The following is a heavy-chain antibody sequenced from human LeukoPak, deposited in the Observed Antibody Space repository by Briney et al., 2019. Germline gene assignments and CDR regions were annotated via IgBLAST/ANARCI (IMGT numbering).Heavy chain of an antibody. CDR3: ARVPRIAVAGKGGFDY. CDR2: INHSGST. D-gene: IGHD6-19*01. V-gene: IGHV4-34*01. CDR1: GGSFSGYY. J-gene: IGHJ4*02. Sequence: SETLSLTCAVYGGSFSGYYWSWIRQPPGKGLEWIGEINHSGSTNYNPSLKSRVTISVDTSKNQFSLKLSSATAADTAVYYCARVPRIAVAGKGGFDYWGQGTLVTVSS.